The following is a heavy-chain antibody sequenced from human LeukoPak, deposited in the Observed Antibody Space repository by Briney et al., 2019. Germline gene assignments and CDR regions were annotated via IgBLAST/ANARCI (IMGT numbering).Heavy chain of an antibody. CDR1: GGTFSSYA. V-gene: IGHV1-69*04. D-gene: IGHD2-15*01. Sequence: GSSVKVSCKASGGTFSSYAISWVRQAPGQGLEWMGRIIPILGIANYAQKFQGRVTITADKSTSTAYMELSSLRSEDTAVYYCARVKDIVVVGPLGGAWYFDYWGQGTLVTVSS. CDR2: IIPILGIA. CDR3: ARVKDIVVVGPLGGAWYFDY. J-gene: IGHJ4*02.